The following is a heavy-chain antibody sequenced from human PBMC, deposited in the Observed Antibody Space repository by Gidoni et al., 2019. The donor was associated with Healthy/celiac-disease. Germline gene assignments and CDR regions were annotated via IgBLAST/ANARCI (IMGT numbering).Heavy chain of an antibody. CDR1: GFTFSSYS. CDR3: ARVTPYCSSTSCYNLLYYYYYMDV. J-gene: IGHJ6*03. Sequence: EVQLVESGGGLVKPGGSLRLSCAASGFTFSSYSMNWVRQAPGKGLEWVSAISSSSSYIYYADSVKGRFTISRDNAKNSLYLQMNSLRAEDTAVYYCARVTPYCSSTSCYNLLYYYYYMDVWGKGTTVTVSS. CDR2: ISSSSSYI. V-gene: IGHV3-21*01. D-gene: IGHD2-2*02.